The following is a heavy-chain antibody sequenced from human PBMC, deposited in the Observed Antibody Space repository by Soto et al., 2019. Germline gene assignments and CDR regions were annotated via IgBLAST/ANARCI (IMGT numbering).Heavy chain of an antibody. Sequence: GGSLRLSCTASGFTFSDYAMTWVRQAPGKGLEWVSTISGGSSVTYYGDSVKGRFTISRDNAKKTLFLQLNRLSAEDTATYYCAKVLSKNYFYPFDFWGQGTQVTVSS. J-gene: IGHJ4*02. V-gene: IGHV3-23*01. CDR3: AKVLSKNYFYPFDF. CDR2: ISGGSSVT. D-gene: IGHD3-16*01. CDR1: GFTFSDYA.